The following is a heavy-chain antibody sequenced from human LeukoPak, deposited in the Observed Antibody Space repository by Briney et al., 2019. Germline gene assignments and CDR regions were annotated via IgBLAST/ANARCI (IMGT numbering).Heavy chain of an antibody. J-gene: IGHJ5*02. V-gene: IGHV4-61*02. CDR1: GGSISSGSXD. CDR3: ARGGIAARPGWFDH. Sequence: XTXSGGSISSGSXDWSWIRQPAGKXLEWIGRIYTSGSTNYNPSLKSRVTISVDTSKNQFSLKLSSVTAADTAVYYCARGGIAARPGWFDHWGQGTLVTVSS. CDR2: IYTSGST. D-gene: IGHD6-6*01.